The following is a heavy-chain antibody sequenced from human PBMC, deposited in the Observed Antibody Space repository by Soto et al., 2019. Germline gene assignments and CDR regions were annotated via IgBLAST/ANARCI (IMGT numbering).Heavy chain of an antibody. Sequence: PGGSLRLSCAASGFNVGAFAVNWVRQAPGEGLEWVSGISVSDAFIYYADSVRGRFSISRDASENILYLQMNSLRVDDTALYYCTRETVAGITGLDYWGPGTLVTVSS. J-gene: IGHJ4*02. D-gene: IGHD1-20*01. CDR3: TRETVAGITGLDY. CDR1: GFNVGAFA. CDR2: ISVSDAFI. V-gene: IGHV3-23*01.